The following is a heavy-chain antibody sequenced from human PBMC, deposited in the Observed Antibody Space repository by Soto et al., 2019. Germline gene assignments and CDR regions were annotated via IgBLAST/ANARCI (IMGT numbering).Heavy chain of an antibody. Sequence: GGSLRLSCAASGFTFSSYAMSWVRQAPGKGLVWVSAISGSGGSTYYADSVKGRFTISRDNSKNTLYLQMNSLRAEDTAVYYCAKALLVGMGPRGGSYWRAFDYWGQGTLVTVSS. D-gene: IGHD1-26*01. CDR2: ISGSGGST. J-gene: IGHJ4*02. V-gene: IGHV3-23*01. CDR1: GFTFSSYA. CDR3: AKALLVGMGPRGGSYWRAFDY.